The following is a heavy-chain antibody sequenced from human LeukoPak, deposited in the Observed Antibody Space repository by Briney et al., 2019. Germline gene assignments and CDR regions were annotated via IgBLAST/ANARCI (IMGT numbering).Heavy chain of an antibody. Sequence: AGGSLRLSCAASGFTFDDYGMSWVRQAPGKGLEWVSGINWNGGSTGYADSVKGRFTISRDNAKNSLYLQMNSLRAEDTALYYCARDQFGVIIVTRQYYFDYWGQGTLVTVSS. CDR2: INWNGGST. J-gene: IGHJ4*02. CDR1: GFTFDDYG. D-gene: IGHD3-3*01. CDR3: ARDQFGVIIVTRQYYFDY. V-gene: IGHV3-20*04.